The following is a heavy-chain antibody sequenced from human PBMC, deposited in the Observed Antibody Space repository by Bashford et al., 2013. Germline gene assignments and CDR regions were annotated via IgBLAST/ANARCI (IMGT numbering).Heavy chain of an antibody. J-gene: IGHJ5*02. CDR3: TMDSSGWYYNWFDP. Sequence: GSLRLSCLASEFTFEHYNMNWVRQAPGKGLEWVASTNWNGETASYADSVKGRFTISRDNARKALYLQMNSLKTEDTAVYYCTMDSSGWYYNWFDPWGQGTLVTVSS. D-gene: IGHD6-19*01. V-gene: IGHV3-20*04. CDR2: TNWNGETA. CDR1: EFTFEHYN.